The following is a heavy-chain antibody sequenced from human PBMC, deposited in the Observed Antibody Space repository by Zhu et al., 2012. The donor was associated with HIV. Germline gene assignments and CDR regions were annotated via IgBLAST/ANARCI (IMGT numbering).Heavy chain of an antibody. CDR3: ARGRGFYYFDY. Sequence: QVQLQESGPGLVKPSQTLSLTCTVSGDSISSGDYYWNWIRQSPGKGLEWIGYIYYSGNTYYNPSLKSRVTVSMDMSKNHFSLKLSSVTAADTAVYYCARGRGFYYFDYWGQGALVIVSS. D-gene: IGHD3-10*01. V-gene: IGHV4-30-4*01. CDR1: GDSISSGDYY. J-gene: IGHJ4*02. CDR2: IYYSGNT.